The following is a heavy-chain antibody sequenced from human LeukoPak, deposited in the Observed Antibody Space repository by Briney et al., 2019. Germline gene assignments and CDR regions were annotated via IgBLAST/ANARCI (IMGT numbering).Heavy chain of an antibody. CDR2: INHSGST. CDR3: ARAIKYGSGSYMWFDP. V-gene: IGHV4-34*01. CDR1: GGSFSGYY. Sequence: SETLSLTCAVSGGSFSGYYWSWIRQPPGKGLEWIGEINHSGSTNYNPSLKSRVTISVDTSKNQFSLKLSSVTAADTAVYYCARAIKYGSGSYMWFDPWGQGTLVTVSS. D-gene: IGHD3-10*01. J-gene: IGHJ5*02.